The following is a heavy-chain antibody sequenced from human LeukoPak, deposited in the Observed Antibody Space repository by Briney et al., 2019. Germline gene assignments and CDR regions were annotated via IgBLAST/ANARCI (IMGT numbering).Heavy chain of an antibody. CDR2: NYSGGST. CDR3: ARRTTNYDFWIFDC. D-gene: IGHD3-3*01. CDR1: GFTVSSNY. Sequence: PGGSLRLSCAASGFTVSSNYMSWVRQAPAKALEWVSVNYSGGSTYYADSVTGRCTLSRDNSKNTLYLQMNSLRAQPTAVYYCARRTTNYDFWIFDCWGEGTLVTVSS. J-gene: IGHJ4*02. V-gene: IGHV3-66*04.